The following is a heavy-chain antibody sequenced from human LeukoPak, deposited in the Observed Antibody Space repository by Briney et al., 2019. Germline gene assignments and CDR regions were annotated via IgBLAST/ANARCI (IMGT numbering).Heavy chain of an antibody. Sequence: GGSLRLSCVASGFTFTSDAMNWVRQAPGKGLEWVSSTVSRGTTQYADSVKGRFTVSRDTSKNTLYLQMNSLRDDDTAVYYCARRERQSANYYYFDYWGQGTLVTVSS. CDR1: GFTFTSDA. V-gene: IGHV3-23*01. CDR3: ARRERQSANYYYFDY. CDR2: TVSRGTT. J-gene: IGHJ4*02. D-gene: IGHD4/OR15-4a*01.